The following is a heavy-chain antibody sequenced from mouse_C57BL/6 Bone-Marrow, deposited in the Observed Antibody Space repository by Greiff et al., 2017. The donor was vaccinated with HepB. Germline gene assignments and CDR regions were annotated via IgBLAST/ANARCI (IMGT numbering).Heavy chain of an antibody. Sequence: DVMLVESGGGLVKPGGSLKLSCAASGFTFSSYAMSWVRQTPEKRLEWVATISDGGSYTYYPDNVKGRFTISRDNAKNNLYLQMSHLKSEDTAMYYCARAGAYWGQGTLVTVSA. CDR1: GFTFSSYA. CDR2: ISDGGSYT. V-gene: IGHV5-4*03. CDR3: ARAGAY. J-gene: IGHJ3*01.